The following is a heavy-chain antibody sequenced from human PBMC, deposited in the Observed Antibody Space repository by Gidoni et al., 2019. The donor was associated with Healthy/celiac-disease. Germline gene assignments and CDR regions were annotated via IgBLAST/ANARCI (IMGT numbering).Heavy chain of an antibody. Sequence: EVQLVESGGGLVKPGGSLRLSCAASGFTFSTAWMSWVRQAPGKGLEWVGRIKSKTDGGTTDYAAPVKGRFTISRDDSKNTLYLQMNSLKTEDTAVYYCTTDWSRGYSYGSPTIDYWGQGTLVTVSS. CDR1: GFTFSTAW. V-gene: IGHV3-15*01. J-gene: IGHJ4*02. D-gene: IGHD5-18*01. CDR2: IKSKTDGGTT. CDR3: TTDWSRGYSYGSPTIDY.